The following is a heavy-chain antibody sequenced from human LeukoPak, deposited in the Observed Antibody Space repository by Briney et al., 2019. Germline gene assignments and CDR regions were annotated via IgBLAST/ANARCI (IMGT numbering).Heavy chain of an antibody. V-gene: IGHV3-53*01. CDR3: ARVFTKWREFDY. CDR1: RFTVSSNY. J-gene: IGHJ4*02. Sequence: GGSLRLSCAASRFTVSSNYMSWVRQAPGKGLEWVSVIYSGGSTYYADSVKGRFTISRDNSKNTLYLQMNSLRAEDTAVYYCARVFTKWREFDYWGQGTLVTVSS. CDR2: IYSGGST. D-gene: IGHD1-26*01.